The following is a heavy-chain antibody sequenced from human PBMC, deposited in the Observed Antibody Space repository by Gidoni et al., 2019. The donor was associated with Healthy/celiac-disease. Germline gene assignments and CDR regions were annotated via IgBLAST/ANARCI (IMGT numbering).Heavy chain of an antibody. D-gene: IGHD6-13*01. Sequence: QVQLQQWGAGLLKPSETLSLTCAVYGGSFSGYYWSWIRQPPGKGLEWIGEINHSGSTNYNPSLKSRVTISVDTSKNQFSLKLSSVTAADTAVYYCARGRYSSSWYWGYNWFDPWGQGTLVTVSS. V-gene: IGHV4-34*01. J-gene: IGHJ5*02. CDR3: ARGRYSSSWYWGYNWFDP. CDR1: GGSFSGYY. CDR2: INHSGST.